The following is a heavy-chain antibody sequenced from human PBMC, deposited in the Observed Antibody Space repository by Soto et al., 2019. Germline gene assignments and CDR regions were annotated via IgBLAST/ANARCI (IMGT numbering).Heavy chain of an antibody. J-gene: IGHJ4*02. Sequence: QLQLQESGPGLVKPSETLSLTCAVSGGSISSSSYYWGWIRQPPGKGLEWIGSIYYSGSTYYTPSLQSRFAISVDTSKSQFSLKLNAVTASDTAVYYCARRTVNIRTFYSGLKTHCFDYWGQGTLVTVSS. CDR1: GGSISSSSYY. CDR3: ARRTVNIRTFYSGLKTHCFDY. V-gene: IGHV4-39*01. CDR2: IYYSGST. D-gene: IGHD6-19*01.